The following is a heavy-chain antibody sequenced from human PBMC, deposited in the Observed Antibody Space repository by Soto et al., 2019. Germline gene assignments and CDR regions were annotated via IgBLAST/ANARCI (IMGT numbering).Heavy chain of an antibody. J-gene: IGHJ4*02. V-gene: IGHV1-46*01. Sequence: QVQLVQSGAEVKKPGASVTVSCKASGYTFTTYYMHWVRQAPGQGLEWMGIINPSGGSLYAQKFQGRVTMTRDTSTSTGYMELSSLRSEDTAVYYCARVYCSGGSCYGIDYWGQGTLVTVSS. CDR1: GYTFTTYY. D-gene: IGHD2-15*01. CDR3: ARVYCSGGSCYGIDY. CDR2: INPSGGS.